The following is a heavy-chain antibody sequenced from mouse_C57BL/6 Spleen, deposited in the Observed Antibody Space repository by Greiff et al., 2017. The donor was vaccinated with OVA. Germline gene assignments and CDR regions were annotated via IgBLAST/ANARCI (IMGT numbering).Heavy chain of an antibody. CDR2: INPNYGTT. J-gene: IGHJ4*01. D-gene: IGHD4-1*01. CDR1: GYSFTDYN. V-gene: IGHV1-39*01. Sequence: VQLKESGPELVKPGASVKISCKASGYSFTDYNMNWVKQSNGKSLEWIGVINPNYGTTSYNQKFKGKATLTVDQSSSTAYMQLNSLTSEDSAVYYCALNCDWDYYYAMDYWGQGTSVTVSS. CDR3: ALNCDWDYYYAMDY.